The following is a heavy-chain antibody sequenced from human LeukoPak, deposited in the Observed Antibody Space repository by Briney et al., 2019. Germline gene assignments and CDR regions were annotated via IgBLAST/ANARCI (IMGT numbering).Heavy chain of an antibody. J-gene: IGHJ5*02. Sequence: GESLKISCEGSGYSFSNYWIGWVRQMPGKGLEWMGIIYPGDYETRYSPSFQGLVTISVDKSISTAYLQWSSLKPSDTPMYYCATPPESCGNDCFFAPGGQEPLVTVPS. CDR2: IYPGDYET. CDR3: ATPPESCGNDCFFAP. CDR1: GYSFSNYW. D-gene: IGHD2-21*02. V-gene: IGHV5-51*01.